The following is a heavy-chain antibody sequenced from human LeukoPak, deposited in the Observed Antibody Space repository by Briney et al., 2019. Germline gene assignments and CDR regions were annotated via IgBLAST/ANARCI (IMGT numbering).Heavy chain of an antibody. V-gene: IGHV3-53*01. D-gene: IGHD3-22*01. Sequence: GGSLRLSCAASGLAVSSNYMNWVRQAPGKGLEWVSVIYSGGSTYYADSVKGRFTVSRDNSKNTLYLQMNSLRVEDTAVYYCARADSSGYPPEGDYWGQGTLVTVSS. J-gene: IGHJ4*02. CDR2: IYSGGST. CDR3: ARADSSGYPPEGDY. CDR1: GLAVSSNY.